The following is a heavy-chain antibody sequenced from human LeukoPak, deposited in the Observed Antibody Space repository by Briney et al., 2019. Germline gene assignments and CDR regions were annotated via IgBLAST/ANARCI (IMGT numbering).Heavy chain of an antibody. D-gene: IGHD2-2*01. Sequence: ASVKVSCKVSGYTLTELSMHWVRQAPGKGLEWMGGFDPEDGETIYAQKFQGRVTMTEDTSTDTAYMELSSLRSEDTAVYYCATLEGPAAMSGYYYYGMDVWGQGTTDTVSS. V-gene: IGHV1-24*01. CDR2: FDPEDGET. CDR1: GYTLTELS. J-gene: IGHJ6*02. CDR3: ATLEGPAAMSGYYYYGMDV.